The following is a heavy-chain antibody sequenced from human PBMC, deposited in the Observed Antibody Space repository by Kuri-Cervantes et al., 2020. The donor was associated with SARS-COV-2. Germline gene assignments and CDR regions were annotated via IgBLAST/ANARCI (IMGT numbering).Heavy chain of an antibody. Sequence: GESLKISCAASGFTFSSYAMSWVRQAPGKGLEWVSLIYSGGSIRYADSVKGRFIISRDISKNTLSLQMNSLRAGDTAVYYCARSFDYWGLGTLVTVSS. CDR2: IYSGGSI. CDR3: ARSFDY. V-gene: IGHV3-53*01. CDR1: GFTFSSYA. J-gene: IGHJ4*02.